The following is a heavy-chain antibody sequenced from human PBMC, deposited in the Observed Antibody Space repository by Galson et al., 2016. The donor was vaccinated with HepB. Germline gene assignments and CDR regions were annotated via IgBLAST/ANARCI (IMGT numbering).Heavy chain of an antibody. D-gene: IGHD6-13*01. CDR2: ISYDGSNK. Sequence: SLRLSCAASGFTFSTYGMHWVRQAPGKGLEWVAVISYDGSNKYYADSVKGRFTISRDNSKNTLYLQMNSLRAEDTAVYYCAKVPHPLKLAAAGVYYLDYWGQGTLVTVSS. CDR1: GFTFSTYG. CDR3: AKVPHPLKLAAAGVYYLDY. V-gene: IGHV3-30*18. J-gene: IGHJ4*02.